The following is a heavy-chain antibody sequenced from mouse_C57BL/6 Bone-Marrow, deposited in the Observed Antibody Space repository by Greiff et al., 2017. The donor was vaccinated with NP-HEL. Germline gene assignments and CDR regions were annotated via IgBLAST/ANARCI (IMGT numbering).Heavy chain of an antibody. CDR2: ISDGGSYT. J-gene: IGHJ3*01. V-gene: IGHV5-4*01. CDR1: GFTFSSYA. D-gene: IGHD1-1*02. Sequence: VQLKESGGGLVKPGGSLKLSCAASGFTFSSYAMSWVRQTPEKRLEWVATISDGGSYTYYPDNVKGRFTISRDNAKNNLYLQMSHLKSEDTAMYYCARDEGEWSGIAYWGQGTLVTVSA. CDR3: ARDEGEWSGIAY.